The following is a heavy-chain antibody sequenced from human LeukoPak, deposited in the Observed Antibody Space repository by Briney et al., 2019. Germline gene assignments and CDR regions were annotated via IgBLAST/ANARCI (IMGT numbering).Heavy chain of an antibody. CDR1: GGSISSGSYY. V-gene: IGHV4-39*07. D-gene: IGHD1-26*01. CDR2: INHSGST. CDR3: ARGPYSGSFDY. Sequence: SQTLSLTCTVSGGSISSGSYYWSWIRQPPGKGREWIGEINHSGSTNYNPSLKSRVTISVDTSKNQFSLKLSSVTAADTAVYYCARGPYSGSFDYWGQGTLVTVSS. J-gene: IGHJ4*02.